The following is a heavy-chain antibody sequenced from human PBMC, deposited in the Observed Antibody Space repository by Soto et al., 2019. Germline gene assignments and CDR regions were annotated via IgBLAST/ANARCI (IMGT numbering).Heavy chain of an antibody. J-gene: IGHJ4*02. D-gene: IGHD5-18*01. CDR1: GYRFSTYW. CDR3: ARFKYSVSHYLDF. Sequence: GESLKISCKGIGYRFSTYWIAWVRQMPGKGLEWMGTIFPDDSETRYSPTFQGQVTISADKSISTAYLQWRSLKASDSAIYYCARFKYSVSHYLDFWGQGTRVTVSS. V-gene: IGHV5-51*01. CDR2: IFPDDSET.